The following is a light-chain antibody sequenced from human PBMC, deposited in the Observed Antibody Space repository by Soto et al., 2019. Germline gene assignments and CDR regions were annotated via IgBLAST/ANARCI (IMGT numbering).Light chain of an antibody. Sequence: DIHLTQSPSTLSTSVGARVTITCRASQSVSYWLAWYQQKPGKAPNLLIYDGSTLASGVPPRFSGGGFGTEFTLNISSLQPDDFAMYYCQHYNTYSKAFGPGTRVEIK. CDR1: QSVSYW. CDR3: QHYNTYSKA. CDR2: DGS. V-gene: IGKV1-5*01. J-gene: IGKJ3*01.